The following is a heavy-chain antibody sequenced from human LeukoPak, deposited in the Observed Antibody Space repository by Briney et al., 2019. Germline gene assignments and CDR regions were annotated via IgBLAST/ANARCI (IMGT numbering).Heavy chain of an antibody. CDR1: GFTFSSYS. V-gene: IGHV3-21*01. CDR3: ASGSAVAGTGLVY. CDR2: ISSSSSYI. D-gene: IGHD6-19*01. Sequence: GGSLRLSCAASGFTFSSYSMNWVRQAPGKGPEWVSSISSSSSYIYYADSVKGRFTISRDNAKNSLYLQMNSLRAEDTAVYYCASGSAVAGTGLVYWGQGTLVTVSS. J-gene: IGHJ4*02.